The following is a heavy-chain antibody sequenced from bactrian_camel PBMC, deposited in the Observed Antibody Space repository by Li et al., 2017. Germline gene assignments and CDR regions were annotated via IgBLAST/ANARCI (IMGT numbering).Heavy chain of an antibody. CDR3: AAAERGGYCRNRWGINY. V-gene: IGHV3S40*01. Sequence: DVQLVESGGGLVQPGGSLRLSCDASGFTFNNYHMSWVRQAPGKGLEWVSSIESGGGSKTYVADSVSGRLTISRDNAKNTLYLQMNSLKPEDTAIYYCAAAERGGYCRNRWGINYWGQGTQVTVS. J-gene: IGHJ4*01. CDR2: IESGGGSKT. CDR1: GFTFNNYH. D-gene: IGHD5*01.